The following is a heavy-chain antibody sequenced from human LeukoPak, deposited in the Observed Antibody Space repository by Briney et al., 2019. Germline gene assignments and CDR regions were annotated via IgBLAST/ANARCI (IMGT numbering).Heavy chain of an antibody. D-gene: IGHD2-15*01. CDR2: IYSGGST. J-gene: IGHJ4*02. CDR1: GFTVSSNY. Sequence: GGSLRPSCAASGFTVSSNYMSWVRQAPGKGLEWVSVIYSGGSTYYADSVKGRFTISRDNSKNTLYLQMNSLRAEDTAVYYCARGPNEGGSFDYWGQGTLVTVSS. CDR3: ARGPNEGGSFDY. V-gene: IGHV3-66*01.